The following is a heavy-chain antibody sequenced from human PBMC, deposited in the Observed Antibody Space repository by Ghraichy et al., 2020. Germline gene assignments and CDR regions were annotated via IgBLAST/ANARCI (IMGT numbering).Heavy chain of an antibody. J-gene: IGHJ6*02. CDR2: ISGSGGST. CDR1: GFTFSSYA. V-gene: IGHV3-23*01. D-gene: IGHD1-1*01. Sequence: GGSLRLSCAASGFTFSSYAMSWVRQTPGKGLEWVSAISGSGGSTYYADSVKGRFTISRDNSKNTLYLQMNSLRAEDTAVYYCAKRQLYYYGMDVWGQGTTVTVSS. CDR3: AKRQLYYYGMDV.